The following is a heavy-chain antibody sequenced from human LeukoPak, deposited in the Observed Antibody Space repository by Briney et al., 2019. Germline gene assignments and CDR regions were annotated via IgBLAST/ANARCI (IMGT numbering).Heavy chain of an antibody. CDR3: ARHGVWGSGRTLGWFDP. V-gene: IGHV4-39*01. D-gene: IGHD3-10*01. CDR1: GGSISSSSYY. Sequence: SETLSLTCTVSGGSISSSSYYWGWIRQPPGKGPEWIGSIYYSGSTYYNPSLKSRVTISVDTSKNQFSLKLSSVTAADTAVYYCARHGVWGSGRTLGWFDPWGQGTLVTVSS. J-gene: IGHJ5*02. CDR2: IYYSGST.